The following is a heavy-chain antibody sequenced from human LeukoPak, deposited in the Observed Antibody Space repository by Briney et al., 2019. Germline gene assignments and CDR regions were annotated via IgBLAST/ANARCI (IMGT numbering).Heavy chain of an antibody. CDR3: AKVSGTYDSSGYYLYYFDY. CDR1: GFTFSSYA. CDR2: ISSNGGST. J-gene: IGHJ4*02. V-gene: IGHV3-64*01. D-gene: IGHD3-22*01. Sequence: GGSLRLSCAASGFTFSSYAMHWVRQAPGKGLEYVSAISSNGGSTYYANSVKGRFTISRDNSKNTLYLQMNSLRAEDTAVYYCAKVSGTYDSSGYYLYYFDYWGQGTLVTVSS.